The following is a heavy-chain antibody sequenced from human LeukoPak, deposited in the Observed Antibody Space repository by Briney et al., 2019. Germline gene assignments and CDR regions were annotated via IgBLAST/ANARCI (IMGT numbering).Heavy chain of an antibody. CDR1: GFTFSNYW. D-gene: IGHD2-21*01. CDR3: ARERGVSHPFDY. J-gene: IGHJ4*02. Sequence: GGSLRLSCGASGFTFSNYWMSWVRQAPGKGLVWVARIKNDGSGIIYADSVEGRFTISRDNARNTLYLQMNSLRAEDTAVYYCARERGVSHPFDYWGQGTLVTVSS. CDR2: IKNDGSGI. V-gene: IGHV3-74*01.